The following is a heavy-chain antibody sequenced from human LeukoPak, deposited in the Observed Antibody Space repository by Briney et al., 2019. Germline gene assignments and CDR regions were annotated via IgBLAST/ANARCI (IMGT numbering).Heavy chain of an antibody. CDR1: GFTFTSYG. CDR3: AKDRERWGGYSYGLPFDY. Sequence: GGSLRLSCAASGFTFTSYGIHWVRQAPGKGLEWVAVISYDGSNKYYADSVKGRFTISRDNSKNTMYLQLNSLRVEGTAVYYCAKDRERWGGYSYGLPFDYWGQGILVTVSS. V-gene: IGHV3-30*18. D-gene: IGHD5-18*01. CDR2: ISYDGSNK. J-gene: IGHJ4*02.